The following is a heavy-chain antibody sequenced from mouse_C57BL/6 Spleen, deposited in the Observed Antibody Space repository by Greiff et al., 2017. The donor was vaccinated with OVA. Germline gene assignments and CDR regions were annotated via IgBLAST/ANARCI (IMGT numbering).Heavy chain of an antibody. CDR2: INPYNGGT. CDR3: ARRVDYDVGNAMDY. J-gene: IGHJ4*01. CDR1: GYTFTDYY. D-gene: IGHD2-4*01. Sequence: VQLQQSGPVLVKPGASVKMSCKASGYTFTDYYMNWVKQSHGKSLEWIGVINPYNGGTSYNQKFKGKATLTVDKSSSTAYMELNSLTSEDSAVYYCARRVDYDVGNAMDYWGQGTSVTVSS. V-gene: IGHV1-19*01.